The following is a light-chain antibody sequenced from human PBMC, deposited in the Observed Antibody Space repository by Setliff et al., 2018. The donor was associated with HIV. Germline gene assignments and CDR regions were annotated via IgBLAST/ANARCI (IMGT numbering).Light chain of an antibody. V-gene: IGLV2-14*01. CDR1: SRDVGGYNY. Sequence: LAQPASVSGSPGQSITISCTGTSRDVGGYNYVSWYQQHPGKAPKLIIYEVRNRPSGVSNRFSGSKSGNTASLTISGLQAEDEADYYCSSYAITNTLPFGTGTKVTVL. CDR2: EVR. CDR3: SSYAITNTLP. J-gene: IGLJ1*01.